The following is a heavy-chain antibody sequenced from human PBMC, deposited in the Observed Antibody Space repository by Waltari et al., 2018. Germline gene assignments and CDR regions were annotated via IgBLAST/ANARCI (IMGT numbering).Heavy chain of an antibody. D-gene: IGHD6-13*01. CDR1: GFTFDDYA. CDR3: AKAHRGAAAGTLGAFDI. V-gene: IGHV3-9*03. J-gene: IGHJ3*02. Sequence: EVQLVESGGGLVQPGRSLRLSCAASGFTFDDYAMHWVRQAPGKGLEWVSGISWNSGSIGYADSVKGRFTISRDNAKNSLYLQMNSLRAEDMALYYCAKAHRGAAAGTLGAFDIWGQGTMVTVSS. CDR2: ISWNSGSI.